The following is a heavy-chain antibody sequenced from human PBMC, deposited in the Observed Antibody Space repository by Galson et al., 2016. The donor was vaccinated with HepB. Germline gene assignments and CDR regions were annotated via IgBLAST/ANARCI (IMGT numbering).Heavy chain of an antibody. CDR3: ARGTAAGLVTAIVDY. J-gene: IGHJ4*02. Sequence: SLRLSCAASGFTFSSYAMHWVRQAPGKGLEWVAVISYDGSNKYYADSVKGRFTISRDNSKNTLYLQMNSLRPDDTAVYYCARGTAAGLVTAIVDYWGQGTLITVSS. D-gene: IGHD2-21*02. CDR2: ISYDGSNK. CDR1: GFTFSSYA. V-gene: IGHV3-30-3*01.